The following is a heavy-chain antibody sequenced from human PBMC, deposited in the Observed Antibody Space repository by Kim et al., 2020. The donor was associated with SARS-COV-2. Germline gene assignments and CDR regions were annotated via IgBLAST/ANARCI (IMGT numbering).Heavy chain of an antibody. D-gene: IGHD3-10*01. CDR2: IDPSDSYT. V-gene: IGHV5-10-1*01. Sequence: GESLKISCKGSGYSFTSYWISWVRQMPGKGLEWMGRIDPSDSYTNYSPSFQGHVTISADKSISTAYLQWSSLKASDTAMYYCARERGSGSYHYYYYGMDVWGQETTGTVSS. CDR1: GYSFTSYW. CDR3: ARERGSGSYHYYYYGMDV. J-gene: IGHJ6*02.